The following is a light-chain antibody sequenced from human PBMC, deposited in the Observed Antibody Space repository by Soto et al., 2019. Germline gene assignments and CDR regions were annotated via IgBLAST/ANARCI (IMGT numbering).Light chain of an antibody. Sequence: EIVLTQSPGTLSLSPGERATLSCRASQSVSSSSLAWYQQKPGQAPRLLIYGASSRATGIPDRFSGSGSGPDFPLTIIILEPADLLVYYRQHQGPSPLPFGGGTKMEI. CDR3: QHQGPSPLP. CDR2: GAS. V-gene: IGKV3-20*01. J-gene: IGKJ4*01. CDR1: QSVSSSS.